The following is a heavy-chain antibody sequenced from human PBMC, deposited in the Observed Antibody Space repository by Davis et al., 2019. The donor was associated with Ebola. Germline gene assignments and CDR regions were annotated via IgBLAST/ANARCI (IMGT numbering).Heavy chain of an antibody. Sequence: GESLKISCAASGFTFSSYAMHWVRQAPGKGLEWVAVISYDGSNKYYADSVKGRFTISRDNSKNTLYLQMNSLRAEDTAVYYCAKEIRYCSGGSCKFDYWGQGTLVTVSS. J-gene: IGHJ4*02. CDR3: AKEIRYCSGGSCKFDY. CDR1: GFTFSSYA. V-gene: IGHV3-30*04. D-gene: IGHD2-15*01. CDR2: ISYDGSNK.